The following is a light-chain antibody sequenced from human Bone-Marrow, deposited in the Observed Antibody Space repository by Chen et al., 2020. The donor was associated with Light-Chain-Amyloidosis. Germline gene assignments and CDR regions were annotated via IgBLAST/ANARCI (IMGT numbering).Light chain of an antibody. CDR3: QSADSSGTYEVI. Sequence: SYELTQPPSVSVAPGHTARIPCSGDDLPTKYAYWYQQKPGQAPVLVIHRDTERPSGISERFSGSSSGTTATLTISGVQAEDEADYHCQSADSSGTYEVIFGGGTMLSVL. V-gene: IGLV3-25*03. CDR1: DLPTKY. CDR2: RDT. J-gene: IGLJ2*01.